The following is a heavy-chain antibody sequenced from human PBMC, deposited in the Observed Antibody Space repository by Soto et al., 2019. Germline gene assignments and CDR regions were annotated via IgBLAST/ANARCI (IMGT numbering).Heavy chain of an antibody. J-gene: IGHJ6*02. Sequence: QVQLVQSGAEMRKPGSSLRVSCKASGGTFSDFAFSWVRQAPGQGLEWMGGIVPRFGSPNYAQKFGGRVTISANTSTSTVYMEVSSLRFADTAVYFCARDRIQLRLGKYSFNGVDVWGQGPTITVSS. CDR2: IVPRFGSP. D-gene: IGHD3-16*01. V-gene: IGHV1-69*06. CDR3: ARDRIQLRLGKYSFNGVDV. CDR1: GGTFSDFA.